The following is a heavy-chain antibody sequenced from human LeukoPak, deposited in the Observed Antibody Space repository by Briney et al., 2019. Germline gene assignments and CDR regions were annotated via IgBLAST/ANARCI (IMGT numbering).Heavy chain of an antibody. Sequence: GGSLRLSCAASGFTFSSYAIHWVRQAPGKGLEWVSAISGSGGSTYYADSVKGRFTISRDNSKNTLYLQMNSLRAEDTAVYYCAKDPYYDRIGPFDYWGQGTLVTVSS. CDR1: GFTFSSYA. V-gene: IGHV3-23*01. J-gene: IGHJ4*02. CDR3: AKDPYYDRIGPFDY. D-gene: IGHD3-22*01. CDR2: ISGSGGST.